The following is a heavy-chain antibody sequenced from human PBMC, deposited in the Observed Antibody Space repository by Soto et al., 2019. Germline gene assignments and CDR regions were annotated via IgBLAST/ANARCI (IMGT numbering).Heavy chain of an antibody. CDR1: GGSISSGGCS. D-gene: IGHD6-13*01. J-gene: IGHJ5*02. V-gene: IGHV4-30-2*01. CDR2: XYXSXSX. Sequence: SETLYLSCAVPGGSISSGGCSRSWIRQPPGKGXEGXGXXYXSXSXXXXXXLKIRVTISVDRSKDQFSLQLSPVTAEDTAVYYCARTIAAAGPDNGVDPWGPGTLGSVS. CDR3: ARTIAAAGPDNGVDP.